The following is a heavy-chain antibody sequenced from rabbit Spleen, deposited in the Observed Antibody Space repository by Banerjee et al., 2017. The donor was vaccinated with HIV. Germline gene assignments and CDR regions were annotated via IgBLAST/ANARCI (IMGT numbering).Heavy chain of an antibody. CDR1: GVTLSSYY. V-gene: IGHV1S7*01. D-gene: IGHD8-1*01. J-gene: IGHJ4*01. CDR3: ARDGAGGSYFAL. Sequence: HLKESGGGLVQPGGSLKLSCTASGVTLSSYYMNWVRQAPGKGLEWIGYIDSVFGITAYAHWVNGRFSISRETAHNTVFLQVTSLTAVDTATYFCARDGAGGSYFALWGPGTLVTVS. CDR2: IDSVFGIT.